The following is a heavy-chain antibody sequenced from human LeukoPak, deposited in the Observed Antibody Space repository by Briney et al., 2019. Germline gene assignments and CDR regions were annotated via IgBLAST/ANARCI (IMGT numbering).Heavy chain of an antibody. D-gene: IGHD1-26*01. CDR1: GFTFSNYD. J-gene: IGHJ3*02. V-gene: IGHV1-8*01. Sequence: ASVKVSCKASGFTFSNYDINWVRQATGQGLEWMGWMNPNSGNTGYAQKFQGRVTMTRNTSISTAYMELSSLRSEDTAVYYCAMGRGSPAAFDIWGQGTMVTVSS. CDR2: MNPNSGNT. CDR3: AMGRGSPAAFDI.